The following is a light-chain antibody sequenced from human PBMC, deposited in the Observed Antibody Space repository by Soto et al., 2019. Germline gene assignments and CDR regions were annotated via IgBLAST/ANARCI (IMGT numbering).Light chain of an antibody. CDR2: DVS. CDR3: CSYTTSNTRQIV. J-gene: IGLJ1*01. Sequence: QSALTQPAFVSGSPGQPITISCTGTSSDVGGYNYVSWYQQHPGKAPKFMIYDVSNRPSGVSNRFSGSKSGNTASLTISGLQAEDEADYYCCSYTTSNTRQIVFGTGTKVTVL. CDR1: SSDVGGYNY. V-gene: IGLV2-14*01.